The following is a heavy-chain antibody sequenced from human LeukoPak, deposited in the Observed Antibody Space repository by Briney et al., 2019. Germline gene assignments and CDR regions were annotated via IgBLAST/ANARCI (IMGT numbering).Heavy chain of an antibody. CDR1: GFTFSSYA. V-gene: IGHV3-7*01. Sequence: GGSLRLSCAASGFTFSSYAMSWVRQAPGKGLEWVANIKQDGSEKYYVDSVKGRFTISRDNAKNSLYLQMNSLRAEATAVYYCARDREQQDLGFDYWGQGTLVTVSS. J-gene: IGHJ4*02. D-gene: IGHD6-13*01. CDR2: IKQDGSEK. CDR3: ARDREQQDLGFDY.